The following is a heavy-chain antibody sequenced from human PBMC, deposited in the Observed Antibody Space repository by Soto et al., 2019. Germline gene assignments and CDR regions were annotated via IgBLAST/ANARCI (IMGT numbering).Heavy chain of an antibody. D-gene: IGHD3-3*01. Sequence: GGSLRLSCAASGFTFDDYAMHWVRQAPGKGLEWVSGISWNSGNIGYADSVKGRFTISRDNAKDSLYLQMNSLRAGDTALYYCARVSRYYDLWKSYFDYWGQGTLVTVSS. CDR1: GFTFDDYA. CDR2: ISWNSGNI. V-gene: IGHV3-9*01. CDR3: ARVSRYYDLWKSYFDY. J-gene: IGHJ4*02.